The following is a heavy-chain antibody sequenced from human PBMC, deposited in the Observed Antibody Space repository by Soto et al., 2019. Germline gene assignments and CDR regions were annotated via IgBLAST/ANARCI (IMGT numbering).Heavy chain of an antibody. D-gene: IGHD3-9*01. CDR3: AKVTYGLVFYYYYSMDV. CDR2: ISGSGGST. Sequence: EVQLLESGGGLVQPGGSLRLSCAASGFTFSSYAMSWVRQAPGKGLEWVSAISGSGGSTYYADSVKGRFTISRDNSKNTLYLQMNSLRADDTAVYYCAKVTYGLVFYYYYSMDVWGKGTTVTVSS. J-gene: IGHJ6*03. CDR1: GFTFSSYA. V-gene: IGHV3-23*01.